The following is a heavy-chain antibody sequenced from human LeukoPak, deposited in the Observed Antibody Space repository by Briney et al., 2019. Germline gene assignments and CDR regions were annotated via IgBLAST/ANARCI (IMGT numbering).Heavy chain of an antibody. J-gene: IGHJ4*02. D-gene: IGHD2-21*02. CDR3: ARVGGLYCGGDCYRFDY. V-gene: IGHV1-46*01. CDR1: GYTFTSYY. CDR2: INPSGGST. Sequence: ASVKVSCKASGYTFTSYYMHWVRQAPGQGLEWMGIINPSGGSTSYAHKFQGRVTMTRDTSTSTVYMALSRLRSEDTAVYYCARVGGLYCGGDCYRFDYWGQGTLVTVSS.